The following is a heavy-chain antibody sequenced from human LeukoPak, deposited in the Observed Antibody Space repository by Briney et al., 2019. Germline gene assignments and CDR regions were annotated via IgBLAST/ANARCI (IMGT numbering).Heavy chain of an antibody. V-gene: IGHV3-21*01. CDR1: GFTFSSYS. D-gene: IGHD6-19*01. J-gene: IGHJ4*02. CDR3: ARAREQWLVRGDYFDY. Sequence: GGSLRLSCAASGFTFSSYSMNWVRQAPGKGLEWVSSISSSSSYICYAESVKGRFTISRDNAKNSLYLQMNSLRAEDTAVYYCARAREQWLVRGDYFDYWGQGTLVTVSS. CDR2: ISSSSSYI.